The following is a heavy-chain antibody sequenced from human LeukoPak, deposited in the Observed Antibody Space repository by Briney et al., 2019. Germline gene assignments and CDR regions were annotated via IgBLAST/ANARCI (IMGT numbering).Heavy chain of an antibody. Sequence: GGSLRLSCAASGFAFSSYAMTWVRQAPGKGLEWVSSISFEGGSTYYADSLKGRFTISRDNSKSTLYLQMNSLRAEDTAVYYCASHLYTGSSGYNYFDYWGQGTLVTVSS. V-gene: IGHV3-23*01. CDR3: ASHLYTGSSGYNYFDY. CDR1: GFAFSSYA. D-gene: IGHD6-6*01. J-gene: IGHJ4*02. CDR2: ISFEGGST.